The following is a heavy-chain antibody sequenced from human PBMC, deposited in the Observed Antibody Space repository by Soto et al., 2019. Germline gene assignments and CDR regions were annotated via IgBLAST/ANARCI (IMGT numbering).Heavy chain of an antibody. Sequence: PSETLFLTCTVSGDSVSSSNYYWGWIRQPPGKGLEWIGSIYYGGSTFYNPSLKSRVTISVGTSKNQFSLRLSSVTAADTAMYYCSKTDYYYYGMDVWGQGTTVTVSS. J-gene: IGHJ6*02. V-gene: IGHV4-39*01. CDR1: GDSVSSSNYY. CDR3: SKTDYYYYGMDV. CDR2: IYYGGST.